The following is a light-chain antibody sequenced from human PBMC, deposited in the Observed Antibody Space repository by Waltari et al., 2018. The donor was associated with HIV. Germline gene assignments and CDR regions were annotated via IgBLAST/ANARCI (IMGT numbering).Light chain of an antibody. J-gene: IGLJ2*01. CDR1: TSDIGRY. Sequence: QSALAQPASVSGSPGQSITISCTGDTSDIGRYVSWYHQHPGPVPKPRILDATQRPSGISYRFSGSKSGNTASLSISGLQAEDEAHYFCTSYIGASRLFGGGTKVTVL. V-gene: IGLV2-14*03. CDR3: TSYIGASRL. CDR2: DAT.